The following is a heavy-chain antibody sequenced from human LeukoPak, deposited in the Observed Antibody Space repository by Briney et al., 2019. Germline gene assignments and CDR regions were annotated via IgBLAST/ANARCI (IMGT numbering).Heavy chain of an antibody. D-gene: IGHD6-6*01. CDR1: GGSISSGSHY. CDR3: AREGRQLVPPLDS. V-gene: IGHV4-61*09. Sequence: PSETLSLTCTVSGGSISSGSHYWSWIRQPAGKGLDWVGHIYPSGRTNYNPSLTGRVTIAIDTSKNQFSLKLSSVTAADSAVYFCAREGRQLVPPLDSWGQGTLVTVSS. CDR2: IYPSGRT. J-gene: IGHJ4*02.